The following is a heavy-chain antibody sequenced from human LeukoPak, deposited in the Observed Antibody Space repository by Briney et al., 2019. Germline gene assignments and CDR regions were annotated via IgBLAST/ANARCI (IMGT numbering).Heavy chain of an antibody. Sequence: SGPTLVNPTLTLTLTCTFSVFSLNTRGVGVGWFSQPPVRALEGLALIFWDDDRPYTPSLTSRLTITKDTSKNQVVLTMTNMDPVHTATYFCAHRKNYYDSSVFDNWGQGTLVTVSS. J-gene: IGHJ4*02. CDR1: VFSLNTRGVG. CDR3: AHRKNYYDSSVFDN. D-gene: IGHD3-22*01. V-gene: IGHV2-5*02. CDR2: IFWDDDR.